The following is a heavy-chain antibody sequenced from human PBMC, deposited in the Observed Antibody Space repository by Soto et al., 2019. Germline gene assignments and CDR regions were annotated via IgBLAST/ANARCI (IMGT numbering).Heavy chain of an antibody. CDR1: VGTFSSYA. V-gene: IGHV1-69*12. J-gene: IGHJ6*02. CDR3: ARVLYSSSSRLTYYYYYGMDV. Sequence: QVQLVQSGAEVKKPGSSVKVSCKASVGTFSSYAISWVRQAPGQGLEWMGGIIPIFGTANYAQKFQGRVTITADESTSTAYMELSSLRSEDTAVYYCARVLYSSSSRLTYYYYYGMDVWGQGTTVTVSS. D-gene: IGHD6-6*01. CDR2: IIPIFGTA.